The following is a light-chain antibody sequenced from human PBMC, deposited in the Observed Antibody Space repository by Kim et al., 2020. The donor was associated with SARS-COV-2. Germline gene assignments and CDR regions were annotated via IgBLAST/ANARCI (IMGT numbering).Light chain of an antibody. CDR2: YDI. J-gene: IGLJ3*02. Sequence: LITISCCGSSANAGSNIVFWYQQHPGNAPNLLIYYDIRRSSGVSDRFSGSKSGSTASLTIIGLQAEDEADYYCCSWSATMTLCVFGGGTQLTVL. CDR3: CSWSATMTLCV. CDR1: SANAGSNI. V-gene: IGLV2-14*03.